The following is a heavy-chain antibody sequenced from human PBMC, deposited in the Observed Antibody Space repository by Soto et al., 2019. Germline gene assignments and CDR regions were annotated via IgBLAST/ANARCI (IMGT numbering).Heavy chain of an antibody. Sequence: GDAVKVSGKASGYTFTSYGISLVRLSPGEGREWTGGISAYNGDTNYAQKLQGRVTMTTDTSTSKAYMELRSLRSDDPAVYYCARDPGSGYDIPRRIAVAGLNYYYYYGLDVWGHGTTATDSS. J-gene: IGHJ6*02. CDR2: ISAYNGDT. D-gene: IGHD6-19*01. V-gene: IGHV1-18*01. CDR1: GYTFTSYG. CDR3: ARDPGSGYDIPRRIAVAGLNYYYYYGLDV.